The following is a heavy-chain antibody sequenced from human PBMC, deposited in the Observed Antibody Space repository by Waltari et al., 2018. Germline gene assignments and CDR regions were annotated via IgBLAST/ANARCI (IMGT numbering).Heavy chain of an antibody. CDR3: ARDIVAPDYNYYYGMDV. V-gene: IGHV1-69*08. CDR2: IIPILGTA. Sequence: QVQLVQSGAEVKKPGSSVKVSCKASGGTFSSYAISWVRQAPGQGLEWMGRIIPILGTANDAQKFKGRVTITADKSTSTAYMELSSLRSEDTAVYYCARDIVAPDYNYYYGMDVWGQGTTVTVSS. D-gene: IGHD5-12*01. J-gene: IGHJ6*02. CDR1: GGTFSSYA.